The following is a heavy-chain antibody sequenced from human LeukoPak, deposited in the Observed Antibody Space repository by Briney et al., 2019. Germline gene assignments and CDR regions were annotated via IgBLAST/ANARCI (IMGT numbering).Heavy chain of an antibody. CDR2: IYYSGIT. V-gene: IGHV4-59*01. D-gene: IGHD3-22*01. CDR1: GGSISSYY. CDR3: ARRVRSSGYYYVPYYFDY. J-gene: IGHJ4*02. Sequence: PSETLSLTCTVSGGSISSYYWNWIRQPPGKGLEWIGYIYYSGITNYNTSLKSRVTISVDTSKSQFSLKLSSVTAADTAVYYCARRVRSSGYYYVPYYFDYWGQGTLVTVSS.